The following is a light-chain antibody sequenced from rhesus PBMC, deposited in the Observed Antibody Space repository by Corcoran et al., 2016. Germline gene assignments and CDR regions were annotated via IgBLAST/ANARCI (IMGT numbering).Light chain of an antibody. CDR2: KAS. CDR3: QYYDGSPDS. J-gene: IGKJ2*01. V-gene: IGKV1-22*01. Sequence: DIQMTQSPSSLSASVGDTVTIPCRASQSISTWLAWYQHKPGRAPKLLINKASTLQNGVPSRVSGSGSGTDFPLTISSLQSEDFATYYCQYYDGSPDSFGQGTKVEIK. CDR1: QSISTW.